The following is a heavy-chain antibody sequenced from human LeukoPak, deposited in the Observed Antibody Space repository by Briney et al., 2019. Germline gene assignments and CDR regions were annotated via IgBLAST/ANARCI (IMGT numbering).Heavy chain of an antibody. CDR1: GFTFSSYW. V-gene: IGHV3-7*01. J-gene: IGHJ3*02. CDR2: IKQDGSEK. CDR3: ARETYYDSSGYYDAFDI. D-gene: IGHD3-22*01. Sequence: GGSLRLSCAASGFTFSSYWMSRVRQAPGKGLEWVANIKQDGSEKYYVDSVKGRFTISRDNAKNSLYLQMNSLRAEDTAVYYCARETYYDSSGYYDAFDIWGQGTMVTVSS.